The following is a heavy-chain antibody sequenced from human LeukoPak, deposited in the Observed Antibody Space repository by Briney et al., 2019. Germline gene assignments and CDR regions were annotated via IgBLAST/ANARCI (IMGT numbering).Heavy chain of an antibody. J-gene: IGHJ5*01. Sequence: GGSLRLSCAASGFTFSNYGMHWVRQAPGKGLEWVAVIWYDGNNKDYADSVKGRLTISRDNSKNTLSLQMNSLRVEDTAMYYCARVNCRSSSCYLASYFFDSWGQGTLVTVSS. V-gene: IGHV3-33*01. D-gene: IGHD2-2*01. CDR2: IWYDGNNK. CDR3: ARVNCRSSSCYLASYFFDS. CDR1: GFTFSNYG.